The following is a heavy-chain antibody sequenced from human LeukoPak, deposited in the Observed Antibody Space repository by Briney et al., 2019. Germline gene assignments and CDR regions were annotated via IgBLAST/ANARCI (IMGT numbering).Heavy chain of an antibody. CDR1: GFTFSTYG. V-gene: IGHV3-30*18. J-gene: IGHJ4*02. Sequence: PGGSLRLSCAASGFTFSTYGMHWVRQAPGKGLEWVAVISYDGSDEYYAESVRGRLTISRDNSKNTLYLQMNSLRAEDTAVYYCAKDPHSRGWYSDYWGQGTLATVSS. CDR2: ISYDGSDE. CDR3: AKDPHSRGWYSDY. D-gene: IGHD6-19*01.